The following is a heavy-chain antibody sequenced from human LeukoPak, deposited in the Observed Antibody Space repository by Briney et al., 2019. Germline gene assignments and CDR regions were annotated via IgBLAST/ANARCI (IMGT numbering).Heavy chain of an antibody. CDR3: ARGNPLEDYDY. Sequence: GGSLRLSCAASGFTVSSNYMSWVRQAPGKGLEWVSVIYGGGGTYYADSVKGRFTISRDNSKNTLYLQMNSLRAEDTAVYYCARGNPLEDYDYWGQGTLVTVSS. CDR2: IYGGGGT. D-gene: IGHD5-24*01. CDR1: GFTVSSNY. V-gene: IGHV3-53*01. J-gene: IGHJ4*02.